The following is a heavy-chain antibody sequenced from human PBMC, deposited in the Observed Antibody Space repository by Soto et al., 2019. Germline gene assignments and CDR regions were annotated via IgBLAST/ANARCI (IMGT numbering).Heavy chain of an antibody. CDR1: GGSISSSSYY. CDR2: IYYSGST. D-gene: IGHD6-13*01. Sequence: QLQLQESGPGLVKPSETLSLTCTVSGGSISSSSYYWGWIRQPPGKGLEWIGSIYYSGSTYYNPSLKSRVTISVDTSKNQFSLKLSSVTAADTAVYYCARHVNPSSWLSYYFDYWGQGTLVTVSS. J-gene: IGHJ4*02. V-gene: IGHV4-39*01. CDR3: ARHVNPSSWLSYYFDY.